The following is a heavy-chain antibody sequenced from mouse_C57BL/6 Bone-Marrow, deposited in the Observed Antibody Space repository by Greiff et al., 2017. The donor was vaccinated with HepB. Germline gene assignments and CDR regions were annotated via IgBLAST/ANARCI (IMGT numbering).Heavy chain of an antibody. CDR2: IHPNSGST. D-gene: IGHD2-4*01. CDR1: GYTFTSYW. CDR3: AREGYDYDGDYYAMDY. V-gene: IGHV1-64*01. Sequence: VQLQQPGAELVKPGASVKLSCKASGYTFTSYWMHWVKQRPGQGLEWIGMIHPNSGSTNYNEKFKSKATLTVDKSSSTAYMQLSSLTSEDSAVYYCAREGYDYDGDYYAMDYWGQGTSVTVSS. J-gene: IGHJ4*01.